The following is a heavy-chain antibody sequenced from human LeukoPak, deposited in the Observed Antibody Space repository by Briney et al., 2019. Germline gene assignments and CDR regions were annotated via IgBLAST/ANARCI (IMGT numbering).Heavy chain of an antibody. V-gene: IGHV1-18*01. J-gene: IGHJ6*03. CDR1: GYTFTNYG. CDR3: ARRAVDNSYYYYMDV. Sequence: ASVKVSCKASGYTFTNYGIAWVRQAPGQGLEWLGWISGYNGDTNYAQKVQGRVTVTTETSTSTAYMELRSLRYEDTAVYYCARRAVDNSYYYYMDVWGKGTTVTVSS. CDR2: ISGYNGDT. D-gene: IGHD6-19*01.